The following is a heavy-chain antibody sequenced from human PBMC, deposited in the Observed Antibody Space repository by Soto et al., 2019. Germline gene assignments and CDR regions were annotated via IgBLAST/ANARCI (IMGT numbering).Heavy chain of an antibody. V-gene: IGHV1-2*04. CDR3: ARDGSGSYPSYYYYYYMDV. D-gene: IGHD3-10*01. J-gene: IGHJ6*03. Sequence: GASVKVSCKASGYTFTGYYMHWVRQAPGQGLEWMGWINPNSGGTNYAQKFQGWVTMTRDTSISTAYMELSRLRSDDTAVYYCARDGSGSYPSYYYYYYMDVWGKGTTVTVSS. CDR1: GYTFTGYY. CDR2: INPNSGGT.